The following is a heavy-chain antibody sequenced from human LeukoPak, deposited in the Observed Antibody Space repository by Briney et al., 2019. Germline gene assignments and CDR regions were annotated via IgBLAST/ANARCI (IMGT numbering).Heavy chain of an antibody. J-gene: IGHJ4*02. V-gene: IGHV1-24*01. D-gene: IGHD3-10*01. Sequence: ASVKVSCKVSGYTLTELSMHWARQAPGKGLEWMGGFDPEDGETIYAQKFQGRVTMTEDTSTDTAYMELSSLRSEDTAVYYCATGGDLWDYFDYWGQGTLVTVSS. CDR3: ATGGDLWDYFDY. CDR1: GYTLTELS. CDR2: FDPEDGET.